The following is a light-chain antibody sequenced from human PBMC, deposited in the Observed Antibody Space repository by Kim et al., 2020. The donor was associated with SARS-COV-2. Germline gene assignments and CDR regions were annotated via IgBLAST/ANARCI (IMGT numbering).Light chain of an antibody. CDR2: DVT. J-gene: IGLJ2*01. V-gene: IGLV2-11*01. CDR1: NSDVGGYNY. CDR3: CSYAGSFVV. Sequence: PGQSVTISCTGTNSDVGGYNYVSWYQQHPGKAPKLMIYDVTKRPSGVPDRFSGSKSGNTASLTISGLQAEDEGDYYCCSYAGSFVVFGGGTKLTVL.